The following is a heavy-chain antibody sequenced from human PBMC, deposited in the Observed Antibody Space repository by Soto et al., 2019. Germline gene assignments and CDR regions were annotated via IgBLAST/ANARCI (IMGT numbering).Heavy chain of an antibody. J-gene: IGHJ4*01. V-gene: IGHV3-23*01. CDR2: ISGSGGSP. CDR3: AKARCSGNSCYVPDY. Sequence: GGSLRLSWAASGFTFSSYTMALVRPAPGKGLEWVSSISGSGGSPNYADSVQGRFTISRDNPRNTLLLLMSSLRAEDTATYYCAKARCSGNSCYVPDYWGHGTLVTVSS. CDR1: GFTFSSYT. D-gene: IGHD3-22*01.